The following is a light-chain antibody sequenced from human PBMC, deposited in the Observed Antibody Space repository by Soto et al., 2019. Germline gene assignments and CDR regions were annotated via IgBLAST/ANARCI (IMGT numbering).Light chain of an antibody. Sequence: EIVLTQSPGTLSLSPGERATLSCRASQSVSSSYLAWYQQKPGQAPRLLIYGASSRAPGIPDRFSGSGSGTDFTLTISRLAPEDFAVYYCQQYGSSPWTFGQGTKVEIK. CDR2: GAS. CDR1: QSVSSSY. J-gene: IGKJ1*01. CDR3: QQYGSSPWT. V-gene: IGKV3-20*01.